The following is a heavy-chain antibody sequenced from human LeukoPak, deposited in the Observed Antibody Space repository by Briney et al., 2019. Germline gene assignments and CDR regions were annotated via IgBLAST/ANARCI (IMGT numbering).Heavy chain of an antibody. J-gene: IGHJ4*02. Sequence: GGSLRLSCAASGFTFSSYAMSWVRQAPGKGLEWVSAISGSGGSTYYADSVKGRFTISRDNSKNTLYLQMNSLRAEDTAEYYCAKWDIVVVVAADANFDYWGQGTLVTVSS. CDR2: ISGSGGST. CDR3: AKWDIVVVVAADANFDY. CDR1: GFTFSSYA. D-gene: IGHD2-15*01. V-gene: IGHV3-23*01.